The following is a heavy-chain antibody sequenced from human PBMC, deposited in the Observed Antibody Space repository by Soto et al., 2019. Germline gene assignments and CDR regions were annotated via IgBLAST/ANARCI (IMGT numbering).Heavy chain of an antibody. CDR2: IWYDGSNK. J-gene: IGHJ6*02. CDR3: SRGLRGISFYGMDV. Sequence: QVQLVESGGGVVQPGRSLRLSCAASGITFSLYGMHWVRQAPGKGLEWVAVIWYDGSNKFYADSVKGRFTISRDNSKNTLYLQMNSLRDEDTALYYCSRGLRGISFYGMDVWGQGTTFIVSS. V-gene: IGHV3-33*01. D-gene: IGHD3-16*01. CDR1: GITFSLYG.